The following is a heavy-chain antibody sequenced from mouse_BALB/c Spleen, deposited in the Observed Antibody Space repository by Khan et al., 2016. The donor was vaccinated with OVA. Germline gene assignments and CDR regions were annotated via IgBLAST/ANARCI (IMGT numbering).Heavy chain of an antibody. Sequence: EVQLQESGPGLVKPSQSLYLTCTVTGYSITSGYAWNWIRQFPGNKLEWMGYISYSGVTSYTPSLKSRISITRDTSKNQFFLQLNSVTTKDTATYYCARGNYYGYYFDYWGQGTTLTVSS. V-gene: IGHV3-2*02. J-gene: IGHJ2*01. D-gene: IGHD1-1*01. CDR1: GYSITSGYA. CDR3: ARGNYYGYYFDY. CDR2: ISYSGVT.